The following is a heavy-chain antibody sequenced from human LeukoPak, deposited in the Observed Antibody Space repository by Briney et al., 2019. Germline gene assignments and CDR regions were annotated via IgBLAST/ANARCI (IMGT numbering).Heavy chain of an antibody. Sequence: GGSLRLSCAGAGFTFSNYGMSWVRQAPGKGLEWVSVISRSGTETYHADSVRGRFTISRDNSKSTLCLQMNSLRAEDTAVYYCARRIAAAAAPYYFDYWGQGTLVTVSS. V-gene: IGHV3-23*01. CDR2: ISRSGTET. CDR3: ARRIAAAAAPYYFDY. J-gene: IGHJ4*02. D-gene: IGHD6-13*01. CDR1: GFTFSNYG.